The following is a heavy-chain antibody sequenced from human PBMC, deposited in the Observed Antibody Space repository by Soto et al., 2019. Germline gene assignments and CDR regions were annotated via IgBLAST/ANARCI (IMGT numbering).Heavy chain of an antibody. J-gene: IGHJ6*02. V-gene: IGHV3-30*18. Sequence: QVHLVESGGGVVQPGRSLRLSCAASGFTFNIFAMHWVRQAPGKGREWVATTSYDGTYTFYAGSVEGRFTISRDDSNDTLFLLLSGLRPEDTAVYYCTKDRQPLAFGYGLDVWGQGTTVTVSS. D-gene: IGHD2-21*01. CDR2: TSYDGTYT. CDR3: TKDRQPLAFGYGLDV. CDR1: GFTFNIFA.